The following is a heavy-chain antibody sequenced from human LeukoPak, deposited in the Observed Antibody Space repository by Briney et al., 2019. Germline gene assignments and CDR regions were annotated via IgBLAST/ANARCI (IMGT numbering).Heavy chain of an antibody. Sequence: PGGSLRLSCAASGFTFSSYAMSWVRQAPGKGLEWVGRIKSKTDGGTTDYAAPVKGRFTISRDDSKNTLYLQMNSLKTEDTAVYYCTTGYSGYDYEGNYWGQGTLVTVSS. CDR3: TTGYSGYDYEGNY. D-gene: IGHD5-12*01. J-gene: IGHJ4*02. CDR2: IKSKTDGGTT. V-gene: IGHV3-15*01. CDR1: GFTFSSYA.